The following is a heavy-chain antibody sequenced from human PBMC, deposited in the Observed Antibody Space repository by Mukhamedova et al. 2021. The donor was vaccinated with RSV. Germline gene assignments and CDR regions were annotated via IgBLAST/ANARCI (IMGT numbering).Heavy chain of an antibody. V-gene: IGHV3-11*06. Sequence: RDNAKNSLYLQMNSLRAEDTAVYYCARDANGYSPFDYWGQGTLVTVSS. CDR3: ARDANGYSPFDY. J-gene: IGHJ4*02. D-gene: IGHD4/OR15-4a*01.